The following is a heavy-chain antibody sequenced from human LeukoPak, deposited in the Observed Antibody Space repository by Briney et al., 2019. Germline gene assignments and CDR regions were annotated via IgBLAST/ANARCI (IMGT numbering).Heavy chain of an antibody. CDR3: ARVGILRFPSNWFDP. CDR1: GASISSYY. CDR2: IYYSGST. J-gene: IGHJ5*02. D-gene: IGHD3-3*01. V-gene: IGHV4-59*01. Sequence: PSETLSLTCTVSGASISSYYWSWIRQPPGKGLEWIGYIYYSGSTRYNPSLKSRVTISVDTSKNQFSLKLSSVTAADTAVYYCARVGILRFPSNWFDPWGQGTLVPVSS.